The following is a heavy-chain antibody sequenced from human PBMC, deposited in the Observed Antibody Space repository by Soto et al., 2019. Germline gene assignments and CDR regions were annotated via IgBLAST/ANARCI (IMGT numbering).Heavy chain of an antibody. CDR2: TSSIGSS. D-gene: IGHD2-2*01. V-gene: IGHV4-59*01. CDR1: GGSISNNY. Sequence: QVQLQESGPGLVKPSETLSLTCTVSGGSISNNYWSWIRQPPGKGLEWIGYTSSIGSSNFNPSLKSRVIMSVEPSKNQFSLNLTSVTAADTGMYFCARAGWHLVGFGAFDLWSQGTMVTGSS. CDR3: ARAGWHLVGFGAFDL. J-gene: IGHJ3*01.